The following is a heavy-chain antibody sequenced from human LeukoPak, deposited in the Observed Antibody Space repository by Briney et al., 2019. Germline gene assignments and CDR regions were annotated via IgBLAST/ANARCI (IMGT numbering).Heavy chain of an antibody. CDR3: AKGGSSSSADPYYYYYYMDV. Sequence: GGSLRLSCAASGFTFSSYGMHWVRQAPGKGLEWVAFIRYDGSNKYYADSVKGRFTISRDNSKNTLYLQMNSLRAEDTAVYYCAKGGSSSSADPYYYYYYMDVWGKGTTVTVSS. CDR2: IRYDGSNK. D-gene: IGHD6-6*01. J-gene: IGHJ6*03. V-gene: IGHV3-30*02. CDR1: GFTFSSYG.